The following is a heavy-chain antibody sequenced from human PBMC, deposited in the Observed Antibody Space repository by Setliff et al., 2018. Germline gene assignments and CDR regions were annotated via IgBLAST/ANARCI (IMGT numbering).Heavy chain of an antibody. V-gene: IGHV5-51*01. Sequence: GESLKISCKGSGYRFTSNWIGWVRQMPGKGLEWMGLVFPVDSDTRYSPSFQGQVTFSADKSISTAYLQWSSLKASGTATYYCARVVGSDGIGIDYWGQGTVVTVSS. CDR3: ARVVGSDGIGIDY. CDR2: VFPVDSDT. D-gene: IGHD2-15*01. J-gene: IGHJ4*02. CDR1: GYRFTSNW.